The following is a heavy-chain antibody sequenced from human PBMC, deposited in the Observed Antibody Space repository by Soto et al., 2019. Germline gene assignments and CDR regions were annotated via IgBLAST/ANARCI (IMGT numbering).Heavy chain of an antibody. D-gene: IGHD6-19*01. CDR2: INSDGSRT. CDR1: GFTFSNYW. Sequence: EVQLVESGGGLVQPGGSLRLSCAASGFTFSNYWMHWVRLAPGKGLVWVSRINSDGSRTSYADSVKGRFTISRDNAKNTLYLQMNSLRAEDTAVYYCAVAVAGPTAIGYWGQGTLVTVSS. V-gene: IGHV3-74*01. CDR3: AVAVAGPTAIGY. J-gene: IGHJ4*02.